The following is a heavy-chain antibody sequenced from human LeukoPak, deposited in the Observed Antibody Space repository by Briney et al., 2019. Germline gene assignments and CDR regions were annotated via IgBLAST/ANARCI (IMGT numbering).Heavy chain of an antibody. CDR2: IYSGGST. J-gene: IGHJ4*02. CDR1: GFTVSSNY. V-gene: IGHV3-53*01. D-gene: IGHD6-19*01. CDR3: ARDSLGPPVGAGTRGDY. Sequence: GGSLRLSCAASGFTVSSNYMSWVRQAPGKGLEWVSVIYSGGSTYYADSVKGRFTISRDNSKNTLYLQMNSLRAEDTAVYYCARDSLGPPVGAGTRGDYWGQGTLVTVSS.